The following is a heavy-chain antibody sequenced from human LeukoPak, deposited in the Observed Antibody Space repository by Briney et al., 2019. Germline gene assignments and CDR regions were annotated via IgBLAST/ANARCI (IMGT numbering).Heavy chain of an antibody. Sequence: GGSLRLSCAASGFTFSGNTMNWVRQAPGKGLEWVSGITSRGDYIYYVDSVKGRFTISRDNAKNSLYLQMNSLRAEDTAVYYCARGGGSGYYTPQKWFDPWGQGTLVTVSS. D-gene: IGHD3-3*01. CDR3: ARGGGSGYYTPQKWFDP. CDR2: ITSRGDYI. V-gene: IGHV3-21*01. CDR1: GFTFSGNT. J-gene: IGHJ5*02.